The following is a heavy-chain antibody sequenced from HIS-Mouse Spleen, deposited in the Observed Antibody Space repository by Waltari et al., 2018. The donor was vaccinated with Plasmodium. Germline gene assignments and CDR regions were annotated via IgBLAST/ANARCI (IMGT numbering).Heavy chain of an antibody. Sequence: QVQLQQSGPGLVKPSQTLSLTCALSGDSCPRNNAAWNWIKQSQSRGLEWLGSTYYRSKWYNDYAVSVKSRITINPDTSKNQFSLQLNSVTPEDTAVYYCARDGWGTPLDYWGQGTLVTVSS. D-gene: IGHD7-27*01. CDR2: TYYRSKWYN. V-gene: IGHV6-1*01. J-gene: IGHJ4*02. CDR1: GDSCPRNNAA. CDR3: ARDGWGTPLDY.